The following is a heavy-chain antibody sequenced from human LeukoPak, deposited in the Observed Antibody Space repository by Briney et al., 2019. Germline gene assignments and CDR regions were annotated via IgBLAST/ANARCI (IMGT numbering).Heavy chain of an antibody. CDR3: ARVLRAASWRSYDY. J-gene: IGHJ4*02. CDR2: IYYNGDT. V-gene: IGHV4-61*01. CDR1: GGSVSNSLYY. D-gene: IGHD5-18*01. Sequence: SETLSLTCTVSGGSVSNSLYYWSWIRQPPGKGLEWIGYIYYNGDTNYNPSLKSRVIISIDTSSNQFSLRLNSMTAADTAVYYCARVLRAASWRSYDYWGQGSLVSVSS.